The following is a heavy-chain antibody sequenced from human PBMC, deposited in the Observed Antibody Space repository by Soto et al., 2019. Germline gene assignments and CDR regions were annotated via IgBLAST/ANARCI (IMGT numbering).Heavy chain of an antibody. CDR2: ISSSGGST. CDR1: GFTFSSYT. J-gene: IGHJ4*02. V-gene: IGHV3-23*01. Sequence: EVQLLESGGGLVQPGGSLRLSCAASGFTFSSYTMSWVRQGPGKGLEWVSGISSSGGSTVYADSVMGRFTISRDNFKNPLYLQMNSLRAEDTAVYYCAKGWGDYWGQGTPVTVSS. CDR3: AKGWGDY. D-gene: IGHD7-27*01.